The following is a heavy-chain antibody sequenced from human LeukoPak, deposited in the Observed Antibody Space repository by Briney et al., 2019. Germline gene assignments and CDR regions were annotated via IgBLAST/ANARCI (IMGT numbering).Heavy chain of an antibody. V-gene: IGHV4-59*01. D-gene: IGHD6-13*01. CDR3: ARNLIPEQLVLNF. Sequence: SETLSLTCTVSGGSISNYYRNWIRQPPGKGLEWIGYIYYTGSTNYNPSLRSRVTMSVDTSKNQFSLNLRSVTPEDTAVYYCARNLIPEQLVLNFWGQGTLVTVSP. J-gene: IGHJ4*02. CDR2: IYYTGST. CDR1: GGSISNYY.